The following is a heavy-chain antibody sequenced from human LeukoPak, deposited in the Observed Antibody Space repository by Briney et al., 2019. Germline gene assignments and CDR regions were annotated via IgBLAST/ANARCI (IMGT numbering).Heavy chain of an antibody. D-gene: IGHD3-9*01. CDR3: ARAPAPLRYFDWYFNWFDP. Sequence: PGGSLRLSCAASGFTFSSYGMHWVRQAPGKGLEWVAVISYDGSNKYYAGSVKGRFTISRDNSKNTLYLQMNSLRSEDTAVYYCARAPAPLRYFDWYFNWFDPWGQGTLVTVSS. CDR1: GFTFSSYG. J-gene: IGHJ5*02. CDR2: ISYDGSNK. V-gene: IGHV3-30*03.